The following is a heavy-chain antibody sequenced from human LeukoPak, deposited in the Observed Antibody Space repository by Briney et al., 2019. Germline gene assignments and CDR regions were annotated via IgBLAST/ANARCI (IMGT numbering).Heavy chain of an antibody. D-gene: IGHD2-21*02. J-gene: IGHJ4*02. CDR1: GFTFSSYD. CDR2: VSGSSSTI. Sequence: GGSLRLSCAASGFTFSSYDMNWVRQAPGKGLEWVSYVSGSSSTIFYADSVKGRFTISRDNAKNSVYLQVNSLRAEDTAVYYCAREVTAVDYWGQGTLVTVSP. V-gene: IGHV3-48*01. CDR3: AREVTAVDY.